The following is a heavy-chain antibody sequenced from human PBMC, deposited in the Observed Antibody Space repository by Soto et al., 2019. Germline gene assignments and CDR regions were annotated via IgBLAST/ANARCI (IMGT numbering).Heavy chain of an antibody. Sequence: EVQLLESGGGVVQPGGSLRLSCTASGFTFSAYAMSWVRQAPGKGLQWVSGVGGSDTDKHYADSVRGRFTVSRDNSKNTLYLQLNSLRADDTAVYYCAKDATAVTGGWDPFDMWGQGTEVTVSS. CDR2: VGGSDTDK. CDR3: AKDATAVTGGWDPFDM. J-gene: IGHJ3*02. D-gene: IGHD2-8*02. V-gene: IGHV3-23*01. CDR1: GFTFSAYA.